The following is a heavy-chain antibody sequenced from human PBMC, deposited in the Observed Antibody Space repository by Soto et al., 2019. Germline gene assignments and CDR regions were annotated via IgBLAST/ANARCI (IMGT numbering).Heavy chain of an antibody. Sequence: GESLKISCKGSGYSFAGYWITWVRQKPGKGLEWMGRLDPSDSQTYYSPSFRGHVTISVTKSITTVFLQWSSLRASDTAMYYCARQIYDSDTGPNFQYYFDSWGQGTPVTVSS. V-gene: IGHV5-10-1*01. J-gene: IGHJ4*02. D-gene: IGHD3-22*01. CDR2: LDPSDSQT. CDR3: ARQIYDSDTGPNFQYYFDS. CDR1: GYSFAGYW.